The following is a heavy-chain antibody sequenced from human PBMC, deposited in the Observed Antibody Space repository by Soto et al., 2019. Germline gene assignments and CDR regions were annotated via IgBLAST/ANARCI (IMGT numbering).Heavy chain of an antibody. Sequence: SETLSLTCTVSGGSISSGGYYWSWIRQHPGKGLEWIGYIYYSGSTYYNPSLKSRVTISVDTSKNQFSLKLSSVTAADTAVYYCARDRARVYDSSGYSAFDIWGQGTMVTVSS. CDR3: ARDRARVYDSSGYSAFDI. J-gene: IGHJ3*02. CDR2: IYYSGST. CDR1: GGSISSGGYY. V-gene: IGHV4-31*03. D-gene: IGHD3-22*01.